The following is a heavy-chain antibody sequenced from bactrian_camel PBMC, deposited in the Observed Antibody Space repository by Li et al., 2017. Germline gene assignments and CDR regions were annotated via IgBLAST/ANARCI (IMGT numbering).Heavy chain of an antibody. CDR3: ASSYGGSWYEYNY. V-gene: IGHV3S31*01. CDR2: THSGGGGAST. CDR1: GFTFSSYA. D-gene: IGHD6*01. J-gene: IGHJ4*01. Sequence: VQLVESGGGLVQPGGSLRLSCAASGFTFSSYAMSWVRQAPGKGLEWVAATHSGGGGASTYYASAVQGRFTISRDNAKNTLYLQLNSLKTEDTAMYYCASSYGGSWYEYNYWGQGTQVTVS.